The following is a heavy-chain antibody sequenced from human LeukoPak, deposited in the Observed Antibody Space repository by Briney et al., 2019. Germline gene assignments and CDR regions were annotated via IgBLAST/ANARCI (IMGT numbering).Heavy chain of an antibody. D-gene: IGHD2-15*01. CDR2: ISSSGSSI. V-gene: IGHV3-48*03. CDR1: GFTFSSYE. J-gene: IGHJ4*02. CDR3: ARVRGRSTWYGGGLDC. Sequence: GGSLRLSCAASGFTFSSYEMNWVRQAPGKGLEWVSYISSSGSSIYYADSVKGRFTIARDNAKNSLELQMNSLRVEDTAIYYCARVRGRSTWYGGGLDCWGQGTLVTVSS.